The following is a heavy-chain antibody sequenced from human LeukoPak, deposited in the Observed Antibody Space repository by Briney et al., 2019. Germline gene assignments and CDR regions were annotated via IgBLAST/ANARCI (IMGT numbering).Heavy chain of an antibody. Sequence: ASVKVSCKASGYTFTSYVINWVRQATGQGLEWMGWMNPNSGNTGYAQKFQGRVTMTRNTSISTAYMELSSLRSEDTAVYYCARKRVIAAAGTGPGWWFDPWGQGTLVTVSS. J-gene: IGHJ5*02. CDR2: MNPNSGNT. CDR1: GYTFTSYV. V-gene: IGHV1-8*02. D-gene: IGHD6-13*01. CDR3: ARKRVIAAAGTGPGWWFDP.